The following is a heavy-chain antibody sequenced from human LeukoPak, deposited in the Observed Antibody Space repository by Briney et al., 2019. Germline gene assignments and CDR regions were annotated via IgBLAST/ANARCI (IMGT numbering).Heavy chain of an antibody. Sequence: SETLSLTCTVSGGSISNGDYYWGWIRQPPGKGLEWIGSIYYSGSTYYNPSLKSRVTISVDTSKNQFSLKLSSVTAADTAVYYCARDAYAKGSSDNDYFDYWGQGTLVTVSS. CDR1: GGSISNGDYY. D-gene: IGHD6-6*01. V-gene: IGHV4-39*07. J-gene: IGHJ4*02. CDR3: ARDAYAKGSSDNDYFDY. CDR2: IYYSGST.